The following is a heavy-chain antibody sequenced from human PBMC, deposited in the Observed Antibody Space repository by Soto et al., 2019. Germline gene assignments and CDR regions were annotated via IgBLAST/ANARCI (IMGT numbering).Heavy chain of an antibody. V-gene: IGHV4-59*08. CDR2: IYYSGST. CDR1: GGSISSYY. CDR3: ARRDAYYFDY. Sequence: PSETLSLTCTVSGGSISSYYWSWIRQPPGKGLEWIGYIYYSGSTNYNPSLKSRVTISVDTSKNQLSLKLSSVTAADTAVYYCARRDAYYFDYWGQRTLLTVSS. J-gene: IGHJ4*02.